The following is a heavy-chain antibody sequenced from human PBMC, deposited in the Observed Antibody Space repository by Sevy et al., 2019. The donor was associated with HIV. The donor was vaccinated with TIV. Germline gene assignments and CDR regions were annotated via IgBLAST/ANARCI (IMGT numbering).Heavy chain of an antibody. Sequence: GGSLRLSCAASGFTFSSYSMNGVRQAPGKGLEWVSSISSSSSYIYYADSVKGRFTISRDNAKNSLYLQMNSLRAEDTAVYYCARVGWLRLGYYYYGMDVWGQGTTVTVSS. J-gene: IGHJ6*02. CDR1: GFTFSSYS. CDR3: ARVGWLRLGYYYYGMDV. CDR2: ISSSSSYI. V-gene: IGHV3-21*01. D-gene: IGHD5-12*01.